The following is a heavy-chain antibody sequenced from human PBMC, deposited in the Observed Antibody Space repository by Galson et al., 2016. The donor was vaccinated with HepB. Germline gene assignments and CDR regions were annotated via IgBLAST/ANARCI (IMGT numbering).Heavy chain of an antibody. J-gene: IGHJ6*02. CDR3: ARGIMAAHWGMDV. Sequence: SLRLSCAAVGFNSYGYWMTWVRQAPGRGLEWVANIREDGREIYYMESVKGRFTISRDNAKSSLILQMNILTAEDPAVYHCARGIMAAHWGMDVWGQGTTVIVSS. CDR1: GFNSYGYW. D-gene: IGHD3-16*01. CDR2: IREDGREI. V-gene: IGHV3-7*01.